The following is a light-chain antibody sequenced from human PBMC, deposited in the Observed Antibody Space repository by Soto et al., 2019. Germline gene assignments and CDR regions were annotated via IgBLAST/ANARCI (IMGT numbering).Light chain of an antibody. CDR3: QQRSKWLT. J-gene: IGKJ4*01. Sequence: VMTQSPASLSASPREGATLSGRASQSVSSNLVWYQHRPGKAPRILIFDASNRATGIPARFSGSGSGTDFTLTISSLEPEDSAVYYCQQRSKWLTFGGGTKVDIK. CDR2: DAS. CDR1: QSVSSN. V-gene: IGKV3-11*01.